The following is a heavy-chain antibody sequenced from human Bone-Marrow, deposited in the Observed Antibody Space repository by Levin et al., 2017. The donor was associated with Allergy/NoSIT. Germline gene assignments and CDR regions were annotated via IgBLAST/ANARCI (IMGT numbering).Heavy chain of an antibody. CDR2: ISGSGGST. CDR3: AGGYGDYVIEWGY. Sequence: GESLKISCAASGFTFSSYAMSWVRQAPGKGLEWVSAISGSGGSTYYADSVKGRFTISRDNSKNTLYLQMNSLRAEDTAVYYCAGGYGDYVIEWGYWGQGTLVTVSS. D-gene: IGHD4-17*01. J-gene: IGHJ4*02. CDR1: GFTFSSYA. V-gene: IGHV3-23*01.